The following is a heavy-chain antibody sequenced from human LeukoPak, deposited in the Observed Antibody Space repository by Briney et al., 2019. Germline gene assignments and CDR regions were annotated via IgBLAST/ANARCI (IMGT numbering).Heavy chain of an antibody. CDR1: GGSISSSSYY. D-gene: IGHD2-21*01. CDR2: IYYSGST. V-gene: IGHV4-39*01. Sequence: ETLSLTCTVSGGSISSSSYYWGWIRQPPGKGLEWIGSIYYSGSTYYNPSLKSRVTISVDTSKNQFSLKLSSVTAADTAVYYCARRSQFRGIFEYWGQGALVTVSS. CDR3: ARRSQFRGIFEY. J-gene: IGHJ4*02.